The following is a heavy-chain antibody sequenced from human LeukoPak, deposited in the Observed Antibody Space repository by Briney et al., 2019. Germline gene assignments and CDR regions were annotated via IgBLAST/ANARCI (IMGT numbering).Heavy chain of an antibody. D-gene: IGHD1-7*01. CDR1: GYTLTELS. Sequence: ASVKVSCKVSGYTLTELSMHWVRQAPGQGLEWMGIINPSGGSTSYAQKFQGRVTMTRDTSTSTVYMELSSLRSEDTAVYYCARSNNWNYEENWFDPWGQGTLVTVSS. J-gene: IGHJ5*02. CDR3: ARSNNWNYEENWFDP. V-gene: IGHV1-46*01. CDR2: INPSGGST.